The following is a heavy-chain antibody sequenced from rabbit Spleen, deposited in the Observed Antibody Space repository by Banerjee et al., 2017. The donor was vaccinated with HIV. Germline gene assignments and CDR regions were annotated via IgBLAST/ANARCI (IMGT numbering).Heavy chain of an antibody. CDR3: ARDTSSSFSSYGMDL. Sequence: QSLEESGGDLVKPGASLTLTCTASGVSFSSNHYMCWVRQAPGKGLEWIACIDIGSSGFTYFASWAKGRFTISKTSSTTVTLQMTSLTAADTATYFCARDTSSSFSSYGMDLWGPGTLVTVS. D-gene: IGHD1-1*01. J-gene: IGHJ6*01. CDR2: IDIGSSGFT. V-gene: IGHV1S40*01. CDR1: GVSFSSNHY.